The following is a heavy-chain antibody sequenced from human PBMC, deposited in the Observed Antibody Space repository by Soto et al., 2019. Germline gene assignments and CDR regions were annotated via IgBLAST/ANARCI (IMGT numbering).Heavy chain of an antibody. Sequence: PGGSLRLSCAASGFTFSNYAMHWVRQAPGKGLEWVAVISYDGSNKYYADSVKGRFTISRDNSKNTLYLQMNSLRAEDTAVYYCAKMEGMDPWAYSFDYWGQGTLVTVSS. J-gene: IGHJ4*02. CDR2: ISYDGSNK. V-gene: IGHV3-30-3*02. CDR3: AKMEGMDPWAYSFDY. D-gene: IGHD2-2*03. CDR1: GFTFSNYA.